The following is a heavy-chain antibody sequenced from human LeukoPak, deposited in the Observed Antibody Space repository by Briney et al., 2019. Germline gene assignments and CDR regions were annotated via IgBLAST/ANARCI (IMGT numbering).Heavy chain of an antibody. CDR1: GGSISSGGYY. CDR2: IYYSGST. Sequence: PSETLFLTCTVSGGSISSGGYYWSWIRQHPGKGLEWIGYIYYSGSTYYNPSLKSRVTISVDRSKNQFSLKLSSVTAAGTAVYYCARGSSNYGWFDPWGQGTLVTVSS. V-gene: IGHV4-31*03. J-gene: IGHJ5*02. D-gene: IGHD4-11*01. CDR3: ARGSSNYGWFDP.